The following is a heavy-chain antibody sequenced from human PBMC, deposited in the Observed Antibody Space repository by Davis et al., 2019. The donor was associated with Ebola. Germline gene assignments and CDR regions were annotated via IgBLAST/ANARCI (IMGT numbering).Heavy chain of an antibody. D-gene: IGHD1-1*01. J-gene: IGHJ4*02. CDR1: GGSFHGYF. V-gene: IGHV4-34*01. CDR3: SRGTGATGPPDY. Sequence: ESLKISCAVYGGSFHGYFWNWIRQSPGKGLEWIGDIDYSGRTNYQSSLKSRATISRDTSKNQFSLNPTSVTAADTAVYYCSRGTGATGPPDYWGRGTLVTVSS. CDR2: IDYSGRT.